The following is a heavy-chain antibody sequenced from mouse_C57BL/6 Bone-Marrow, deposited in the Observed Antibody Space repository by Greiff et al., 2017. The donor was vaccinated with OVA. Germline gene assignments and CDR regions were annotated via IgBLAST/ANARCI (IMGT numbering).Heavy chain of an antibody. J-gene: IGHJ4*01. CDR1: GYAFTNYL. CDR3: ARPSYYAMDY. CDR2: INPGSGGT. V-gene: IGHV1-54*01. Sequence: QVQLQQSGAELVRPGTSVKVSCKASGYAFTNYLIEWVKQRPGQGLEWIGVINPGSGGTNYNEKFKGKATLTADKSSSTAYMQLSSLTSEDSAVYFGARPSYYAMDYWGQGTSVTVSS.